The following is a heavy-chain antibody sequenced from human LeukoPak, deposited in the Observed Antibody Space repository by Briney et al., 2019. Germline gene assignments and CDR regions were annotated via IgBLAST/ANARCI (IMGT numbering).Heavy chain of an antibody. V-gene: IGHV4-4*02. CDR3: ARVYSNYADY. Sequence: SETLSLTCAVSGGSISSSNWWSWVRQPPGKGLEWIGEIYHSGSTNYNPSLKSRVTISVDKPKNQFSLKLSSVTAADTAVYYCARVYSNYADYWGQGTLVTVSS. D-gene: IGHD4-11*01. CDR1: GGSISSSNW. J-gene: IGHJ4*02. CDR2: IYHSGST.